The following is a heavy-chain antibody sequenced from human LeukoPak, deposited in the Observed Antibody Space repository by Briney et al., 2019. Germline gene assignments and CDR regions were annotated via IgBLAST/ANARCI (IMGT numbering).Heavy chain of an antibody. D-gene: IGHD2-15*01. J-gene: IGHJ6*03. Sequence: ASVKVSCKASGYTFTGYYMHWVRQAPGQGLEWMGRINPNSGGTNYAQKFQGRVTMTRDTSISTAYMELSRLRSDDTAVYYCARECSGGSCYVNYYYYYYMDVWGKGTTVTVSS. CDR2: INPNSGGT. V-gene: IGHV1-2*02. CDR3: ARECSGGSCYVNYYYYYYMDV. CDR1: GYTFTGYY.